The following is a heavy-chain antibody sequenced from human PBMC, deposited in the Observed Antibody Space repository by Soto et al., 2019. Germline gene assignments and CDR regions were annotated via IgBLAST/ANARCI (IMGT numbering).Heavy chain of an antibody. CDR1: GFTFNTYG. V-gene: IGHV3-23*01. D-gene: IGHD2-21*02. J-gene: IGHJ4*02. CDR3: ARIGPYCGGGCYPDFDF. Sequence: GGSLRLSCAASGFTFNTYGMTWVRQAPGKGLEWVSTVSGSGGGTYYADSVKGRFTISRDNSKNTMYLQMSNLRAEDTAVYFCARIGPYCGGGCYPDFDFWGLGTPVTVSS. CDR2: VSGSGGGT.